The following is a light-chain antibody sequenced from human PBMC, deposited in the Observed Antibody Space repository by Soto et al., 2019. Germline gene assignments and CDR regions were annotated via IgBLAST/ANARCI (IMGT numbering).Light chain of an antibody. J-gene: IGLJ2*01. V-gene: IGLV1-44*01. CDR2: TSN. CDR1: SSNIGSNT. CDR3: AAWDDSLNGVE. Sequence: QAVVTQPPSASGTPGQRVTISCSGSSSNIGSNTVNWYKQFPGTAPKLLIHTSNQRPSGVSDRFSGSKSGTSASLAISGLQSEDEADYYCAAWDDSLNGVEFGGGTKLTVL.